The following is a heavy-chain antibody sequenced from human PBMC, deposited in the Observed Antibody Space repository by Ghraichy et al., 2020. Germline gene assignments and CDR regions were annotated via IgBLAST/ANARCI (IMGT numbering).Heavy chain of an antibody. CDR2: ISGNSGDA. V-gene: IGHV1-18*01. Sequence: ASVKVSCKDSGYSFHIYGISWLRQAPGQGLEWMGWISGNSGDAKYAQKVQDRITMTTDTSTNTAYMDLRSLRSDDTAMYFCARDRGKCRYTSCLPFFDFWGQGTLVAVSS. D-gene: IGHD2-2*01. J-gene: IGHJ4*02. CDR3: ARDRGKCRYTSCLPFFDF. CDR1: GYSFHIYG.